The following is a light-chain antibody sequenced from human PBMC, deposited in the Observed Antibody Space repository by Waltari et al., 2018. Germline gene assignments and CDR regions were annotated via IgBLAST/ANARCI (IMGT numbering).Light chain of an antibody. Sequence: DIQMTQSPSSLSASVGDRVTISCRASQKISTYLNWYQQKPGKAPKLLIYSASSLESGVPSRVSGSGSGTDFTLTISSLQREDFATYYCQQSYSTPLFGGGTKVEIK. CDR1: QKISTY. J-gene: IGKJ4*01. CDR2: SAS. CDR3: QQSYSTPL. V-gene: IGKV1-39*01.